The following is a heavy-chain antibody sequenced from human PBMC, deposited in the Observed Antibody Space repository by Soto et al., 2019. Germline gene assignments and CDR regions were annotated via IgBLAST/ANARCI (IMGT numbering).Heavy chain of an antibody. CDR3: ARRTVNIRTFYSGLKTHCFDY. CDR1: GGSISSSSYY. J-gene: IGHJ4*02. D-gene: IGHD6-19*01. V-gene: IGHV4-39*01. CDR2: ICYSGST. Sequence: QLQLQESGPGLVKPSETLSLTCAVSGGSISSSSYYWGWIRQPPGKGLEWVGSICYSGSTYSTPSLQSRVAISVDTSKNQFSLKLNSVTAADTAVYYCARRTVNIRTFYSGLKTHCFDYWGQGTLVTVSS.